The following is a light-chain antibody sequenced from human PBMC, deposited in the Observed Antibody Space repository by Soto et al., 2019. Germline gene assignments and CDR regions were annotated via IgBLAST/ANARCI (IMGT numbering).Light chain of an antibody. CDR3: QTWGTGIHVV. CDR2: LDSDGSH. CDR1: SGHSSYA. V-gene: IGLV4-69*01. J-gene: IGLJ2*01. Sequence: QLVLTQSPSASASLGASVKLTCTLSSGHSSYAIAWHQQQPEKGPRYLMKLDSDGSHTKGDEIPDRFSGSSSGAERYLTISRLQSEDEADYYCQTWGTGIHVVFGGGTKLTVL.